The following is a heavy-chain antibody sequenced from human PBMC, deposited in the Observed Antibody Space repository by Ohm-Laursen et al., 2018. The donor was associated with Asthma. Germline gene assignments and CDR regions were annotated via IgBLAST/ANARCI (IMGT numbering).Heavy chain of an antibody. Sequence: SLRLSCAASGSTFSRYSIHWVRQIPGKGLEWVASISTASSFIYYADSVRGRFTTSRDNARNSVNLQMNSLRAEDTALYYCARIGPEWELPGREYSLHHWGEGTLVTVSS. V-gene: IGHV3-21*01. CDR3: ARIGPEWELPGREYSLHH. CDR1: GSTFSRYS. CDR2: ISTASSFI. J-gene: IGHJ1*01. D-gene: IGHD1-26*01.